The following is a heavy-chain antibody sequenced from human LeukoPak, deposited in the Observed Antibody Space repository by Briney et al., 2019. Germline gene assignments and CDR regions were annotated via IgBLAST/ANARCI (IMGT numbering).Heavy chain of an antibody. CDR3: ASRGIAAAGEDY. Sequence: PSGTLSLTCTVSGGSISSSSYYWGWIRQPPGKGLEWIGSTYYSGSTYYNPSLKSRVTISVDTSKNQFSLKLSSVTAADTAVYYCASRGIAAAGEDYWGQGTLVTVSS. V-gene: IGHV4-39*07. CDR1: GGSISSSSYY. D-gene: IGHD6-13*01. J-gene: IGHJ4*02. CDR2: TYYSGST.